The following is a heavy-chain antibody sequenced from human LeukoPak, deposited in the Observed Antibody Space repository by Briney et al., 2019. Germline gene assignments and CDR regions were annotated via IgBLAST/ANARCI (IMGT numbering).Heavy chain of an antibody. CDR1: GGSISTYP. Sequence: SETLSLTCTVSGGSISTYPWSWIRQSPRKGLEWIGYIYYTGNTNYNPSLKSRVTISVDTSKNQFSLKLSSVTAADTAMYYYARDGSARYYFDYWGQGTLVTVSS. CDR3: ARDGSARYYFDY. CDR2: IYYTGNT. V-gene: IGHV4-59*01. J-gene: IGHJ4*02.